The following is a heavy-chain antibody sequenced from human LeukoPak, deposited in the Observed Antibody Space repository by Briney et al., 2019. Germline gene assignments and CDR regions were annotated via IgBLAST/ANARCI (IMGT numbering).Heavy chain of an antibody. CDR3: ARDGVERFGELLYFYY. J-gene: IGHJ4*02. Sequence: PSETLSLTCTVSGGSISSYYWSWIRQPPGKGLEWIGYIYYTGSTNYNPSLKSRVTISVDTFENQFSLKLNSVTAADTAVYFCARDGVERFGELLYFYYWGQGNLVTVSS. V-gene: IGHV4-59*01. CDR2: IYYTGST. D-gene: IGHD3-10*01. CDR1: GGSISSYY.